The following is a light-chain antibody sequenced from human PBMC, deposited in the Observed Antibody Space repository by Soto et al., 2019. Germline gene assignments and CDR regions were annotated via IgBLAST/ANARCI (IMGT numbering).Light chain of an antibody. CDR2: QTY. J-gene: IGKJ1*01. CDR1: QSISDT. V-gene: IGKV3-20*01. Sequence: EIVLTQSPGTLSLSPGERATLSCRASQSISDTLAWYQQKPGQAPRLLIYQTYRRATGIPDRFSGSGSGTDFTLTISRLEPEDFAVYHCQQYGASPWTFGQGTKVDIK. CDR3: QQYGASPWT.